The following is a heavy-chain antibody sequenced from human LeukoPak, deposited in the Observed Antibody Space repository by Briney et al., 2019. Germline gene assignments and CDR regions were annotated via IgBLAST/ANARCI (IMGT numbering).Heavy chain of an antibody. J-gene: IGHJ4*02. CDR1: GFTFSDYA. Sequence: GGSLRLSCAASGFTFSDYAMHWVRQAPGKGLEWVAFMRHDGTDIYYADSVKGRFTISRDNSKNALYLQMNSLRAEDTAVYYCAKDHPYSSSWTPYYFDYWGQGTLVTVSS. V-gene: IGHV3-30*02. CDR3: AKDHPYSSSWTPYYFDY. D-gene: IGHD6-13*01. CDR2: MRHDGTDI.